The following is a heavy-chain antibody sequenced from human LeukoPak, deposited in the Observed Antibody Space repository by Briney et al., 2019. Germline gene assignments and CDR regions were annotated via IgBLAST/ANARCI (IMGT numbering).Heavy chain of an antibody. CDR1: GFTFSSYA. V-gene: IGHV3-23*01. Sequence: PGGSLRLSCAASGFTFSSYAMSWVRQAPGKGLEWVSTISGSGGSTYSADSVKGRFTISRDNSKNTLYLQMNSLRAEDTAVYYCASLYNWNYQNYFDYWGQGTLVTVSS. J-gene: IGHJ4*02. CDR3: ASLYNWNYQNYFDY. CDR2: ISGSGGST. D-gene: IGHD1-7*01.